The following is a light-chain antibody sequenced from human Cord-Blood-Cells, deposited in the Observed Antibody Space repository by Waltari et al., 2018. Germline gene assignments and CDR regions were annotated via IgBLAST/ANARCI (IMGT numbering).Light chain of an antibody. J-gene: IGLJ3*02. CDR1: SSDVGGYTY. Sequence: QSALTQPPSASGSPGQSVTISCTGTSSDVGGYTYVSWYQQHPGKAPKLMIYAVSKRPSGVPDRFSGSKSGNTASLTVSGLQAEDEADYYCSSYAGSNWVFGGGTKLTVL. CDR2: AVS. V-gene: IGLV2-8*01. CDR3: SSYAGSNWV.